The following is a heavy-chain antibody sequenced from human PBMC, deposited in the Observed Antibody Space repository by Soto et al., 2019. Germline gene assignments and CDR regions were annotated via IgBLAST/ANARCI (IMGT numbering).Heavy chain of an antibody. CDR2: ISSSGGGT. Sequence: EVQLLESGGGLVQPGGSLRLSCAASGFTFSSYAMTWVRQAPGKGLEWVSGISSSGGGTYYADSVKGRFTISRDNSKNTLYLQLNSLRAEDTAVYYCAKDSGTFGGNIVALSDYWGQGTLVTVSS. J-gene: IGHJ4*02. CDR1: GFTFSSYA. V-gene: IGHV3-23*01. CDR3: AKDSGTFGGNIVALSDY. D-gene: IGHD3-16*02.